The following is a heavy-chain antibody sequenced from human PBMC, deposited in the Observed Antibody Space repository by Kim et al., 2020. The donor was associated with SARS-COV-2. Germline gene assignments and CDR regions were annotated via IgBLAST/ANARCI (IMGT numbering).Heavy chain of an antibody. CDR1: GFTFSNYG. J-gene: IGHJ4*02. CDR2: IWFDGSNA. Sequence: GGSLRLSCAASGFTFSNYGMHWVRRAPGKGLEWVAGIWFDGSNAYHADSVKGRFTISRDNSENTLYLEMNSLRAEDTAVYYCARATFGVIMYWFENWGQGTLVTVSS. D-gene: IGHD3-3*01. CDR3: ARATFGVIMYWFEN. V-gene: IGHV3-33*01.